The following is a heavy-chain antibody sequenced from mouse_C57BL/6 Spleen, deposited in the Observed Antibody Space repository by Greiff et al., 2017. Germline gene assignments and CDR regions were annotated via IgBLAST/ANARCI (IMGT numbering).Heavy chain of an antibody. V-gene: IGHV1-18*01. Sequence: VQLKESGPELVKPGASVKIPCKASGYTFTDYNMDWVKQSHGKSLEWIGDINPNNGGTIYNQKFKGKATLTVDKSSSTAYMELRSLTSEDTAVYYCARYPDGYYAMDYWGQGTSVTVSS. CDR1: GYTFTDYN. J-gene: IGHJ4*01. CDR2: INPNNGGT. D-gene: IGHD2-3*01. CDR3: ARYPDGYYAMDY.